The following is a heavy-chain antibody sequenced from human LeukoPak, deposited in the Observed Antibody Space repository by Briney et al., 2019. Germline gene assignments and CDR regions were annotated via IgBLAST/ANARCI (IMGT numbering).Heavy chain of an antibody. J-gene: IGHJ5*02. V-gene: IGHV3-13*01. D-gene: IGHD2-21*02. Sequence: GGSLRLSCAASGFAFSNSDMHWVRQPSGKGLEWVSSIGTTGDTYYSDSVKGRFSISREDAKNSLSLQMNSLRAEDTAVYYCAISRVYCGSDCCSHSWGQGIPVTVPS. CDR1: GFAFSNSD. CDR2: IGTTGDT. CDR3: AISRVYCGSDCCSHS.